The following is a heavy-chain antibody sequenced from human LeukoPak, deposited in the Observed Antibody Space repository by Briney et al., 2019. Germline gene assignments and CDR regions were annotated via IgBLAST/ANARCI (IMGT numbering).Heavy chain of an antibody. D-gene: IGHD6-19*01. CDR1: GFTFSSYA. J-gene: IGHJ4*02. Sequence: GGSLRLSCAASGFTFSSYAMSWVRQAPGKGLEWVSAISGSGGSTYYADSVKGRFTISRDNSKNTLYLQMNSLRAEDTAVNYCAASGPYSSGLFGRLLKYWGQGTLVTVSS. CDR3: AASGPYSSGLFGRLLKY. CDR2: ISGSGGST. V-gene: IGHV3-23*01.